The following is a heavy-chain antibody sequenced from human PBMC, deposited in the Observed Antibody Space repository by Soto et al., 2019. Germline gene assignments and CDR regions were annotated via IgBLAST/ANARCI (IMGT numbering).Heavy chain of an antibody. D-gene: IGHD7-27*01. CDR2: IYDSGNT. J-gene: IGHJ4*02. CDR3: ARGPNGDKVDY. Sequence: QVQLQEPGPRLVEPSQTLSLTCTVSGGSISSNYYYWSWIRQSPGTGLEWIGHIYDSGNTYSNPSLKXRLTXSXHMTRNQCSLKLSSVTAADTAVYYCARGPNGDKVDYWGQGTLVTVSS. CDR1: GGSISSNYYY. V-gene: IGHV4-30-4*01.